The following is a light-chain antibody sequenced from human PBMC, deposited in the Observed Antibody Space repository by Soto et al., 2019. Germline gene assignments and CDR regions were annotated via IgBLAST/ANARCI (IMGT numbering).Light chain of an antibody. Sequence: QSALTQPASVSGSPGQSITISCTGTSSDVGGYNLVSWYQQHPGKAPKLMLYEDSKRPSGVSNRFSGSKSGNTASLTISGLQAEDEADYYCCSYAGSSYVFGNGTQLTVL. J-gene: IGLJ1*01. CDR2: EDS. V-gene: IGLV2-23*01. CDR3: CSYAGSSYV. CDR1: SSDVGGYNL.